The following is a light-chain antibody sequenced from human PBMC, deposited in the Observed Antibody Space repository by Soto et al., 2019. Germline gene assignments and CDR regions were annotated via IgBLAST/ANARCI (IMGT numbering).Light chain of an antibody. V-gene: IGKV1-8*01. CDR2: AAS. CDR3: QQYNSWPRT. J-gene: IGKJ1*01. Sequence: AIRMTQSPSSFSASTGDRGTITCRSSQGISSYLAWYQQKPGKAPKLLIYAASTLQGGVPSRFSGSGSGTDFTLTITSLQSEDFAVYYCQQYNSWPRTFGQGTKVDIK. CDR1: QGISSY.